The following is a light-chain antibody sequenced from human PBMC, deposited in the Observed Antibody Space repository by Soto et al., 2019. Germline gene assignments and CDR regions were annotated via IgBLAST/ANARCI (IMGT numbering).Light chain of an antibody. Sequence: IQLTQSPSFLSASVGDRVTITCRASQVISSHLAWYQQKPGRAPKVLIYAASTLQSGVPSRFSGSGSGTDFTLTISSLQAEDFATYYCQQSYSTPRWTFGQGTKVDIK. CDR2: AAS. V-gene: IGKV1-9*01. J-gene: IGKJ1*01. CDR1: QVISSH. CDR3: QQSYSTPRWT.